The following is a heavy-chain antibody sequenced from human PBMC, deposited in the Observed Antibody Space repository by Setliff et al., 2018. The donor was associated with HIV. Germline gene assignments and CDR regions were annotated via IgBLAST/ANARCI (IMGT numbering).Heavy chain of an antibody. CDR2: INQSGGI. CDR1: GYSISSGYY. V-gene: IGHV4-34*01. D-gene: IGHD5-12*01. Sequence: SETLSLTCAVSGYSISSGYYWSWIRQPPGKGLEWIGEINQSGGINYNPSLKSRVTISIDTFKNQFSMKLYSVTAADTAVYYCATASGYDLFMGAFDIWGQGTMVTVSS. CDR3: ATASGYDLFMGAFDI. J-gene: IGHJ3*02.